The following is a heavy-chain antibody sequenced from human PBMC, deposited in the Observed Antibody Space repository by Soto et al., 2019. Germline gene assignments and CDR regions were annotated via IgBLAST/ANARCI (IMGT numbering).Heavy chain of an antibody. V-gene: IGHV3-48*03. Sequence: PGGSLRLSCAASGFSFSSYEMNWVRQAPGKGLEWVSYITSSGSTIYYADSVKGRFTISRDNAKNSLYLQMNSLRAEDTAVYYCARGRRTFDPWGHGTLVTVSS. CDR1: GFSFSSYE. CDR2: ITSSGSTI. J-gene: IGHJ5*02. CDR3: ARGRRTFDP.